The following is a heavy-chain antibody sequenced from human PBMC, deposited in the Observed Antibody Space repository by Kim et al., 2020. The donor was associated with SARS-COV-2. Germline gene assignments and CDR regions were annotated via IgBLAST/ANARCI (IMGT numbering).Heavy chain of an antibody. V-gene: IGHV4-34*01. Sequence: HPSLRRRVTISVNTSKHQFSLKLSSVTAADTAVYYCASAADAGYDPFDYWGQGTLVTVSS. D-gene: IGHD5-12*01. J-gene: IGHJ4*02. CDR3: ASAADAGYDPFDY.